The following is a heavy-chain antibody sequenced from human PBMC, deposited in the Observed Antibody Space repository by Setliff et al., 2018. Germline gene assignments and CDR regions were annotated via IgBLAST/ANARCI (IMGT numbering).Heavy chain of an antibody. D-gene: IGHD1-1*01. J-gene: IGHJ4*01. V-gene: IGHV4-61*09. CDR1: GASISSGNDF. CDR3: ARSDDNFQYPDY. CDR2: IYTNGGT. Sequence: SETLSLTCSVSGASISSGNDFWNWIRQPAGKGLEWIGNIYTNGGTDYSPSLRSRVTISLGTSKNQFSLQLTSVTAADTAIYYCARSDDNFQYPDYWGQGTPVTVS.